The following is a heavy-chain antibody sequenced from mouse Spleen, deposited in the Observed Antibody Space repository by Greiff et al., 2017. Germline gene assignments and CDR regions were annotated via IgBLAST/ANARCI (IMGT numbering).Heavy chain of an antibody. J-gene: IGHJ3*01. CDR2: ISSGSSTI. CDR1: GFTFSDYG. D-gene: IGHD4-1*02. V-gene: IGHV5-17*01. CDR3: ARPLNWDWFAY. Sequence: EVKLMESGGGLVKPGGSLKLSCAASGFTFSDYGMHWVRQAPEKGLEWVAYISSGSSTIYYADTVKGRFTISRDNAKNTLFLQMTSLRSEDTAMYYCARPLNWDWFAYWGQGTLVTVSA.